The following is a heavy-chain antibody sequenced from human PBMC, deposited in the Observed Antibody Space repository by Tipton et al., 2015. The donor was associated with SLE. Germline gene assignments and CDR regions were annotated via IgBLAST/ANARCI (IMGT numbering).Heavy chain of an antibody. J-gene: IGHJ4*02. CDR1: GGSFSGYY. CDR3: ARERLYSSSWFSD. D-gene: IGHD6-13*01. CDR2: INHRGST. Sequence: LRLSCAVYGGSFSGYYWSWIRQPPGKGLEWIGEINHRGSTNYNPSLKSRVTISVDTSKNQFSLKLSSVTAADTAVYYCARERLYSSSWFSDWGQGTLVTVSS. V-gene: IGHV4-34*01.